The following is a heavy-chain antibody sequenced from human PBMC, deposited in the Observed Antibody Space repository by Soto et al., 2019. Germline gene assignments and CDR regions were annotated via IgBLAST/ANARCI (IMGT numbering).Heavy chain of an antibody. CDR2: ISARGGSS. D-gene: IGHD5-12*01. J-gene: IGHJ4*02. V-gene: IGHV3-23*01. CDR1: GFSFSSYA. Sequence: DVQLLESGGGLVQPGGSLRLSCAASGFSFSSYAMVWVCQAPGKGLEWVAVISARGGSSYFADSVKGRFTLSRDNSKNVLSLEMNSLRAEDTAIYFCAKGSIEYSASVDNWGQGTLVVVSS. CDR3: AKGSIEYSASVDN.